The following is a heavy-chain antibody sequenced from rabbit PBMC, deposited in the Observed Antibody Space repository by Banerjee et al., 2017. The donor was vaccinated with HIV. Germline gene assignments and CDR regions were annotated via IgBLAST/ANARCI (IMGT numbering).Heavy chain of an antibody. D-gene: IGHD8-1*01. J-gene: IGHJ2*01. CDR1: GFSFSGSYY. Sequence: QSLEESGGDLVKPEGSLTLTCTASGFSFSGSYYMCWVRQAPGKGLEWIGCIYTGSGSAYYADWAKGRFTISKTSSTMVTLQMTSLTAADTATYFCARDLGVGSSYYRDALDPWGQGTLVTVS. CDR2: IYTGSGSA. V-gene: IGHV1S40*01. CDR3: ARDLGVGSSYYRDALDP.